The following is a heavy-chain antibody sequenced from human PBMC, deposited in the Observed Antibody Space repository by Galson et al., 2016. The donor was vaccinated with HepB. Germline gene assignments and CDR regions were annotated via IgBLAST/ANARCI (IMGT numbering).Heavy chain of an antibody. J-gene: IGHJ1*01. D-gene: IGHD3-9*01. CDR2: FRENGGST. CDR1: GFTFSTYA. CDR3: AKERGILTGYLLTD. V-gene: IGHV3-23*01. Sequence: SLRLSCAASGFTFSTYAMSWVRQSPGKGLEWVSTFRENGGSTYYADSVKGRFTISRDNSKNTLYLQMNSLRAEDTAVYYCAKERGILTGYLLTDWGQGTLVTVSS.